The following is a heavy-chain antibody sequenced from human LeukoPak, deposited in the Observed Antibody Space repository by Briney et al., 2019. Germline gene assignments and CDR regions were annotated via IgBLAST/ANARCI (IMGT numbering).Heavy chain of an antibody. V-gene: IGHV1-69*05. D-gene: IGHD3-3*01. CDR3: AREGRFEALDY. J-gene: IGHJ4*02. CDR1: GGTFSSYA. CDR2: IIPIFGTA. Sequence: SVKVSCKASGGTFSSYAISWERHAPGQGLEWMGGIIPIFGTANYAQKFQGRVTITTDESTSTAYMELSSLRSEDTAVYYCAREGRFEALDYWGQGTLVTVSS.